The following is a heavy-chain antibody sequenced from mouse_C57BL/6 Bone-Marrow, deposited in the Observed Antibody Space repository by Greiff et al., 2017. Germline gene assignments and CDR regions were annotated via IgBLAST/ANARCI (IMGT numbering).Heavy chain of an antibody. D-gene: IGHD2-4*01. CDR1: GYTFTSYW. J-gene: IGHJ1*03. CDR2: IDPSDSYT. CDR3: ARYRYDYGGYWYFDV. V-gene: IGHV1-69*01. Sequence: QVQLQQPGAELVMPGASVKLSCKASGYTFTSYWMHWVKQRPGQGLEWIGEIDPSDSYTNYNQKFKGKSTLTVDKSSSTAYMQLSSLTSEDSAVYYCARYRYDYGGYWYFDVWGTGTTVTVSS.